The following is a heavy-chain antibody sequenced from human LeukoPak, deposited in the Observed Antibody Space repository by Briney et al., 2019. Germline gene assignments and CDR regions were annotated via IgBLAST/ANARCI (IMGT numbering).Heavy chain of an antibody. CDR2: IKGDNGNT. J-gene: IGHJ4*02. D-gene: IGHD3-9*01. V-gene: IGHV1-18*01. CDR3: ARVDMLTGYYFFDY. Sequence: ASVKVFCKASGYTFTRYGASWVRQAPGQGLEWMGWIKGDNGNTNYAQNFQGRVTMTTDTPSSTAYMEVRSLRSDDTAVYYCARVDMLTGYYFFDYWGQGTLVTVSS. CDR1: GYTFTRYG.